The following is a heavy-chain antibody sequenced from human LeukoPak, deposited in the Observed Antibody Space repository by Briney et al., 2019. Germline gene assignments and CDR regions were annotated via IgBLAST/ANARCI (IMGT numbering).Heavy chain of an antibody. J-gene: IGHJ4*02. CDR2: ISPNSGGT. CDR3: ARGGYSGYDYPKHFDY. V-gene: IGHV1-2*02. D-gene: IGHD5-12*01. Sequence: ASVKVSCKASGYTFTGYYMHWVRQAPGQGLEWMGWISPNSGGTNYAQKFQGRVTTTRDTSISTAYMELSRLRSDDTAVYYCARGGYSGYDYPKHFDYWGQGTLVTVSS. CDR1: GYTFTGYY.